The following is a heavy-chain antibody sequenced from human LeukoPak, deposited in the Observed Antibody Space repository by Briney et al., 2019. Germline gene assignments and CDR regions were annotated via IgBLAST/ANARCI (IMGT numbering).Heavy chain of an antibody. CDR1: GFIFSDYA. CDR3: AKRPGRAAAGPFDP. Sequence: PGGSLRLSCAASGFIFSDYAMTWVRQAPGKRLGWVSTISSGDGITYYADSVKGRFTISRDDSKNTLYLQMNSLRAEDTAIYYCAKRPGRAAAGPFDPWGQGTLVTVSS. CDR2: ISSGDGIT. D-gene: IGHD6-13*01. V-gene: IGHV3-23*01. J-gene: IGHJ5*02.